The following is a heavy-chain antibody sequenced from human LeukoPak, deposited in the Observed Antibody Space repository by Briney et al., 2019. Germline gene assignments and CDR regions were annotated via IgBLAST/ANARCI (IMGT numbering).Heavy chain of an antibody. CDR3: VRDRELNY. J-gene: IGHJ4*02. CDR1: GGSISIYY. Sequence: SETLSLTCNVSGGSISIYYWSWIRQPPGKGLEWIGYIYNSGSTNYNPSFKSRVTISEDTPKNQFSLKLSSVTAADTAVYYCVRDRELNYWGQGILVTVSS. V-gene: IGHV4-59*01. CDR2: IYNSGST. D-gene: IGHD3-10*01.